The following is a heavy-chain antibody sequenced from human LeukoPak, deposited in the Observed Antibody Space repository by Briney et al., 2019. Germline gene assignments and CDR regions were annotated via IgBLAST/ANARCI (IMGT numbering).Heavy chain of an antibody. D-gene: IGHD2-8*02. CDR2: IIPILGIA. J-gene: IGHJ6*02. CDR1: GGTFSSYA. CDR3: ATDYWWYYYYGMDV. Sequence: SVKVSCKASGGTFSSYAISWVRQAPGQGVEWMGRIIPILGIANYAQKFQGRVTITADKSTSTAYMELSSLRSEDTAVYYCATDYWWYYYYGMDVWGQGTTVTVSS. V-gene: IGHV1-69*04.